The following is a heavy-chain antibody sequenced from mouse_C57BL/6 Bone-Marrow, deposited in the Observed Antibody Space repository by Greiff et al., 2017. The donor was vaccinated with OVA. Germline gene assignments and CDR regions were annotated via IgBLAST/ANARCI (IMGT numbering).Heavy chain of an antibody. D-gene: IGHD2-3*01. J-gene: IGHJ2*01. CDR1: GYTFTSYW. CDR3: TRDGYSPYYIDY. V-gene: IGHV1-5*01. Sequence: EVKLQESGTVLARPGASVKMSCKTSGYTFTSYWMHWVKQRPGQGLAWIGAIYPGNSDNSYNQKFKGKAKLTAVTSASTAYMELISLTNEDSAVYYCTRDGYSPYYIDYWGQGTTLTVSS. CDR2: IYPGNSDN.